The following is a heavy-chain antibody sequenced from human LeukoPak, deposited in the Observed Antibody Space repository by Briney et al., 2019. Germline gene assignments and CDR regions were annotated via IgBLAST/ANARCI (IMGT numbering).Heavy chain of an antibody. Sequence: SETLSLTCTVSGGSVSSGSYYWSWIRQPPGKGLEWIGYIYYSGSTNYNPSLKSRVTISVDTSKNQFSLKLSSVTAADTAVYYCARGDSSYYYDSSGYLQKPFDYWGQGTLVTVSS. CDR3: ARGDSSYYYDSSGYLQKPFDY. CDR1: GGSVSSGSYY. D-gene: IGHD3-22*01. CDR2: IYYSGST. V-gene: IGHV4-61*01. J-gene: IGHJ4*02.